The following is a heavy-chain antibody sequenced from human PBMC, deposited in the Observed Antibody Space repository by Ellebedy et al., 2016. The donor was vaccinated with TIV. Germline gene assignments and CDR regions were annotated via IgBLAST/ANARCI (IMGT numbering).Heavy chain of an antibody. CDR1: GFAFSNFG. CDR2: ISYDGSKV. D-gene: IGHD6-19*01. Sequence: GESLKISCAASGFAFSNFGMHWVRQAPGKGLEWVAVISYDGSKVFHADSVKGRLSISRDDSKNTLYLQMNSLRAEDTATYYCAKDQNRWLAVYYFDAWGQGTQVTVSS. J-gene: IGHJ4*02. V-gene: IGHV3-30*18. CDR3: AKDQNRWLAVYYFDA.